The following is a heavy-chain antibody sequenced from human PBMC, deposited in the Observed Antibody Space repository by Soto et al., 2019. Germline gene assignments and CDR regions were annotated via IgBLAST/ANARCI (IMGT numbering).Heavy chain of an antibody. J-gene: IGHJ6*02. CDR1: GGSFSSYY. CDR2: IYYSGRT. Sequence: SETLSLTCTVSGGSFSSYYWSWIRQPPGKGLEGIGHIYYSGRTNYNPSLKSRVTISGDTSKNQLSLKLSSVTAADTAVYYCARDYYYDSRGYPGAYYYGMDVWGRGTTVTVSS. V-gene: IGHV4-59*01. D-gene: IGHD3-22*01. CDR3: ARDYYYDSRGYPGAYYYGMDV.